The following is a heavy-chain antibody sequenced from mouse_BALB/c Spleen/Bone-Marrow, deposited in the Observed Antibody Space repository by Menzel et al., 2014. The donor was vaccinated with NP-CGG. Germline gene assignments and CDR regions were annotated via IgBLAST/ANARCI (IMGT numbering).Heavy chain of an antibody. V-gene: IGHV5-15*02. D-gene: IGHD2-2*01. J-gene: IGHJ2*01. CDR2: LSNLAYSI. CDR1: GFNFSDYG. CDR3: TRDRGYDGGYYFDY. Sequence: EVKLMESGGGVVQPGGSRKLSCAASGFNFSDYGMAWVRLAPGKGPEWVAFLSNLAYSIYYADTVTGRFTISRENAKNTLYLEMSSLRFEDTAMYYCTRDRGYDGGYYFDYWGQGTTLTVSS.